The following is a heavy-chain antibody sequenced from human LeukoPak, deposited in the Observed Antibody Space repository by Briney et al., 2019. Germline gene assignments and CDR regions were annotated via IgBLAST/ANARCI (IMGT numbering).Heavy chain of an antibody. D-gene: IGHD6-13*01. CDR2: IYTSGST. J-gene: IGHJ3*02. CDR3: AREVYREQLVHAFYI. Sequence: PSETLSLTCTVSGGSISSYYWSWIRQPAGKGLEWIGRIYTSGSTNYNPSLKSRVTMSVDTSKNQFSLKLSSVTAADTAVYYCAREVYREQLVHAFYIWGQGTMVTVSS. V-gene: IGHV4-4*07. CDR1: GGSISSYY.